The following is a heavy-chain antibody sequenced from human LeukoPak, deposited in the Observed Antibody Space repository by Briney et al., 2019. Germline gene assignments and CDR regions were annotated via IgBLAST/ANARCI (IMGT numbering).Heavy chain of an antibody. V-gene: IGHV3-21*01. Sequence: GRSLRLSCAASGFTFSTYSMNWVRQAPGKGLEWVSSISFTSSYIYYADSVKGRFTISRDDAKNSLYLQMNSLRGEDTAVYYCARAKAVAVGTFDYWGQGTLVTVSS. CDR1: GFTFSTYS. CDR2: ISFTSSYI. J-gene: IGHJ4*02. D-gene: IGHD2-15*01. CDR3: ARAKAVAVGTFDY.